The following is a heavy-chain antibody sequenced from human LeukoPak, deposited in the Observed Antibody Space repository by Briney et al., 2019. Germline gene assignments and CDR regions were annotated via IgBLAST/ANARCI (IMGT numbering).Heavy chain of an antibody. V-gene: IGHV3-9*01. D-gene: IGHD3-16*01. CDR1: GFTFGDYA. J-gene: IGHJ3*02. CDR2: ISWDSRTI. Sequence: GGSLRLSCAASGFTFGDYAMNWGRQAPGKGLEWVSGISWDSRTINYADSVRGRFTISRDNAKSSLYLQMNSLRPEDTALYYCAKASTSYGYKDDAFDIWVQGTMVTVSS. CDR3: AKASTSYGYKDDAFDI.